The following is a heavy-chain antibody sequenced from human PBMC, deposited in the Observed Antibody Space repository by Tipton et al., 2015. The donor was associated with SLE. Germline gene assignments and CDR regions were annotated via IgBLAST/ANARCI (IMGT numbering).Heavy chain of an antibody. Sequence: TLSLTCAVYGGSFSGYYWSWIRQPPGKGLEWIGEISQSGSTNYNPSFKSRVTVSIETSKNQFSLRLTSVTAADTAVYYCARPRGYSRSNWYFDLWGRGTLVTVSS. D-gene: IGHD4-23*01. V-gene: IGHV4-34*01. CDR3: ARPRGYSRSNWYFDL. J-gene: IGHJ2*01. CDR1: GGSFSGYY. CDR2: ISQSGST.